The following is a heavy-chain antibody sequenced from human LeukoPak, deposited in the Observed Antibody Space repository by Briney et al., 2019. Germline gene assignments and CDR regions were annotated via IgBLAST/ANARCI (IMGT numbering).Heavy chain of an antibody. V-gene: IGHV1-69*04. CDR2: IIPIVGIA. Sequence: ASVKVSCKASGYTFTGYYMHWVRQAPGQGLEWMGRIIPIVGIANYAQKFQGRVTITADKSTSTAYMELSSLRSEDTAVYYCARDRCSGGSCYSDYWGQGTLVTVSS. J-gene: IGHJ4*02. CDR3: ARDRCSGGSCYSDY. CDR1: GYTFTGYY. D-gene: IGHD2-15*01.